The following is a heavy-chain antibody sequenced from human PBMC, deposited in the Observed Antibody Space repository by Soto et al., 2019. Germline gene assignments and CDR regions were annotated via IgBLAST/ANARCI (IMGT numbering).Heavy chain of an antibody. J-gene: IGHJ3*02. CDR1: GFTFSNAW. CDR3: TTSRSTPRLKSGDAFDI. V-gene: IGHV3-15*01. CDR2: IKSKTDGGTT. D-gene: IGHD3-10*01. Sequence: GGSLRLSCAASGFTFSNAWMSWVRQAPGKGLEWVGRIKSKTDGGTTDYAAPVKGRFTISRDDSRNTLYLQMNSLKTEDTAVYYCTTSRSTPRLKSGDAFDIWGQGTMVTVSS.